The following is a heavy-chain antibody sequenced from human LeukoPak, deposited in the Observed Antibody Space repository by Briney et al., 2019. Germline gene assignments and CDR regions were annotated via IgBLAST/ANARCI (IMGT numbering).Heavy chain of an antibody. V-gene: IGHV3-21*01. J-gene: IGHJ4*02. Sequence: GGSLRLSCAASGFTFSSYSMNWVRQAPGKGLEWVSSISSSSSCIYYADSVKGRFTISRDNAKNSLFLEMTSLRVEDTAVYYCARDLNWETYWGQGTLVSVSS. D-gene: IGHD7-27*01. CDR2: ISSSSSCI. CDR3: ARDLNWETY. CDR1: GFTFSSYS.